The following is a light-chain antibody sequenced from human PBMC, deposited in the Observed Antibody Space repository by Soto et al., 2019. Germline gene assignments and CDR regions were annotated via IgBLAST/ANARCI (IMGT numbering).Light chain of an antibody. CDR3: QSYDNSLSCWV. CDR2: GNN. V-gene: IGLV1-40*01. Sequence: QSVLTQPPSASGAPGQRVTISCAGSTSNIGAGYDVHWYQQLPGTSPKLLICGNNNRPSGFPDRFSGSKSGTSASLAITGLQAEDDAVYYCQSYDNSLSCWVFGGGTKLTVL. CDR1: TSNIGAGYD. J-gene: IGLJ3*02.